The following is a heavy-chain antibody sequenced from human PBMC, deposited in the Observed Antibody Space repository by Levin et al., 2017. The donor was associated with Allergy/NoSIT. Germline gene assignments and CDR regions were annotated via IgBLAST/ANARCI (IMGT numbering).Heavy chain of an antibody. Sequence: GESLKISCAASGFTFSSYGMHWVRQAPGKGLEWVAVIWYDGRNKYYADSVKGRFTTSRDNSKNTLYLLMNSLRDEDTAVYYCARDWAGFGEMDWYFDLWGRGTLVTVSS. CDR3: ARDWAGFGEMDWYFDL. J-gene: IGHJ2*01. CDR2: IWYDGRNK. V-gene: IGHV3-33*01. D-gene: IGHD3-10*01. CDR1: GFTFSSYG.